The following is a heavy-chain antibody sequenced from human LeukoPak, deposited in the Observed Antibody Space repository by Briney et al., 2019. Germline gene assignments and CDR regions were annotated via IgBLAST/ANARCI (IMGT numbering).Heavy chain of an antibody. D-gene: IGHD6-19*01. CDR3: ARLLSSGWYGNWFDP. CDR1: GYTFTSYD. J-gene: IGHJ5*02. V-gene: IGHV1-8*01. CDR2: MNPNSGNT. Sequence: ASVKVSCKASGYTFTSYDINWVRQATGQGLEGMGWMNPNSGNTGYAQKCQGRVTMTRNTSISTDYMELSSLRSEDTAVYYCARLLSSGWYGNWFDPWGQGTLVTVSS.